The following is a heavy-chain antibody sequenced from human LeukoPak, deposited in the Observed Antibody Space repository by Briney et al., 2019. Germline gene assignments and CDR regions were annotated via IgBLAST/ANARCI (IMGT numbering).Heavy chain of an antibody. J-gene: IGHJ5*02. CDR1: GGSFSGYY. D-gene: IGHD6-13*01. CDR2: INHSGST. Sequence: PSETLSLTCAVYGGSFSGYYWSWIRQPPGKGLEWIGEINHSGSTNYNPSLKSRVTISVDTSKNQFSLKLSSVTAADTAVYYCARVSRHSSSWHRGWFDPWGQGTLVTVSS. V-gene: IGHV4-34*01. CDR3: ARVSRHSSSWHRGWFDP.